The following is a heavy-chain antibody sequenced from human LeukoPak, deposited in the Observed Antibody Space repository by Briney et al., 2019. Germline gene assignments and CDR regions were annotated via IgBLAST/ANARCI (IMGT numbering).Heavy chain of an antibody. CDR2: ISGSGGST. D-gene: IGHD3-22*01. CDR1: GFTFSSYA. V-gene: IGHV3-23*01. J-gene: IGHJ4*02. CDR3: AKSPGYYDSSGSFIDY. Sequence: SGGSLRLSCAASGFTFSSYAMSWVRQAPGKGLEWVSAISGSGGSTYYADSVKGRFTISRDNSKNTLYLQMNSLRAEDTAVYYCAKSPGYYDSSGSFIDYWGQGTLVTVSS.